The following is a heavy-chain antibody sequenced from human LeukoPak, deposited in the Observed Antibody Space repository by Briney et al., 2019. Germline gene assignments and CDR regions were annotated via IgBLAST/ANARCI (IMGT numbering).Heavy chain of an antibody. CDR3: ARINWDSSGYYYSDY. D-gene: IGHD3-22*01. Sequence: GGSLRLSCAASGFTVSSNYMSWVRQAPGKGLEWVSYISSSGSTIYYADSVKGRFTISRDNAKNSLYLQMNSLRAEDTAVYYCARINWDSSGYYYSDYWGQGTLVTVSS. CDR1: GFTVSSNY. J-gene: IGHJ4*02. CDR2: ISSSGSTI. V-gene: IGHV3-11*04.